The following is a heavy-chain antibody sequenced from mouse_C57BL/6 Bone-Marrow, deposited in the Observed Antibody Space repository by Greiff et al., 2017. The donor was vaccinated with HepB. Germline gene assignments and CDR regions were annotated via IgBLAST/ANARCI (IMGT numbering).Heavy chain of an antibody. D-gene: IGHD1-1*01. CDR1: GFTFSDYG. CDR3: ARGCITTGYFDV. CDR2: ISSGSSTI. J-gene: IGHJ1*03. Sequence: EVKLQESGGGLVKPGGSLKLSCAASGFTFSDYGMHWVRQAPEKGLEWVAYISSGSSTIYYADTVKGRFTISRDNAKNTLFLQMTSLRSEDTAMYYCARGCITTGYFDVWGTGTTVTVSS. V-gene: IGHV5-17*01.